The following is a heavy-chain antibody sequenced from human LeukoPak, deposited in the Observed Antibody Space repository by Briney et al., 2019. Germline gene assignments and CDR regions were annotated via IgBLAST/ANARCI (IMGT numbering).Heavy chain of an antibody. V-gene: IGHV1-46*01. CDR3: ARNIAAAGIRYYYYMDV. D-gene: IGHD6-13*01. CDR2: INPSGGST. CDR1: GYTFTGYY. J-gene: IGHJ6*03. Sequence: ASVKVSCKASGYTFTGYYMHWVRQAPGQGLEWMGIINPSGGSTSYAQKFQGRVTMTRDTSTSTVYMELSSLRSEDTAVYYCARNIAAAGIRYYYYMDVWGKGTTVTVSS.